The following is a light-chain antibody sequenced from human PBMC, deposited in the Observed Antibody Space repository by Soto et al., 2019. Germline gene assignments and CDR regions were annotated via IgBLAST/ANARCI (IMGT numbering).Light chain of an antibody. CDR1: QTISSW. Sequence: EIKMTQSPSTLSGSVGDSVTITCRASQTISSWLAWYQQKPGKGPKXLIYKASTLKSGVPSRFSGSGSGTECTITISSLQPDDFEPYYGQHYNGYSEAFGQGTKVDIK. CDR3: QHYNGYSEA. V-gene: IGKV1-5*03. J-gene: IGKJ1*01. CDR2: KAS.